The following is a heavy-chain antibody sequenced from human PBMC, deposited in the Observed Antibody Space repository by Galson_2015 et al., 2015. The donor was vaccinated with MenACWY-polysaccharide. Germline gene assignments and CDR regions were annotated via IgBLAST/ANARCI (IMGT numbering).Heavy chain of an antibody. CDR1: GGSFSGYY. J-gene: IGHJ4*02. Sequence: ETLSLTCAVYGGSFSGYYWSWIRQSPGKGLEWIGEISDSGRSKYRPSLESRVTISLDTSKKQFSLNLTSVTAADTAVYYCARGRALTDYWGQGTLVTVSS. CDR2: ISDSGRS. CDR3: ARGRALTDY. V-gene: IGHV4-34*01.